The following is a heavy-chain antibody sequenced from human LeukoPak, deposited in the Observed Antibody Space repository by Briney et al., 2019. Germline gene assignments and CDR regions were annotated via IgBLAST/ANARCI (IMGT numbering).Heavy chain of an antibody. D-gene: IGHD2-2*01. CDR2: ISANKGNT. CDR3: ARARYCRSTSCYGPEDDAFDI. J-gene: IGHJ3*02. V-gene: IGHV1-18*01. CDR1: GYTFTSYG. Sequence: ASVKVSCKASGYTFTSYGITWARQAPGQGLEWMGWISANKGNTNYAQKFQGRVTMTTDTSTRTAYMELRSLRFDDTAEYYCARARYCRSTSCYGPEDDAFDIWGQGTMVTVSS.